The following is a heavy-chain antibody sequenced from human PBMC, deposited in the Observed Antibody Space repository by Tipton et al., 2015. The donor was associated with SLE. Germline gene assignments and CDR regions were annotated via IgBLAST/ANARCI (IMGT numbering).Heavy chain of an antibody. CDR3: ARGEGDFWSDPYYYGMDV. Sequence: TLSLTCTVSGGSISSYYWSWIRQPPGKGLEWIGEINHSGSTNYNPSLKSRVTISVDTSKNQFSLKLSSVTAADTAVYYCARGEGDFWSDPYYYGMDVWGQGTTVTVSS. CDR1: GGSISSYY. CDR2: INHSGST. D-gene: IGHD3-3*01. V-gene: IGHV4-34*01. J-gene: IGHJ6*02.